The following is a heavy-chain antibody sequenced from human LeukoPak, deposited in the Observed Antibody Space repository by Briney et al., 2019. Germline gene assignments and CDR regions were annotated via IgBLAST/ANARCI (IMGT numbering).Heavy chain of an antibody. CDR1: GGSISSGGYY. CDR3: ARYVDTAMVSSFDY. Sequence: SETLSLTCTVSGGSISSGGYYWSWIRQHPGKGLEWIGYIYYSGSTYYNPSLKSRVTISVDTSKNQFSLKLSSVTAADTAVYYCARYVDTAMVSSFDYWGQGTLVTVSS. CDR2: IYYSGST. J-gene: IGHJ4*02. V-gene: IGHV4-31*03. D-gene: IGHD5-18*01.